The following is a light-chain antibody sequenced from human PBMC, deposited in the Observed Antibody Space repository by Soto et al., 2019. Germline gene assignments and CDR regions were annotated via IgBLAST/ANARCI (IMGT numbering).Light chain of an antibody. V-gene: IGKV1-5*01. CDR2: DAS. CDR3: QQCNSWT. CDR1: QTIDSW. J-gene: IGKJ1*01. Sequence: DIQMTQSPSTLSASVGDRVTITCRASQTIDSWLAWYQQRPGKPPKLLIYDASSLESGVPSRFSGSGSGTEITLTISSLQPDHFATYYCQQCNSWTFGQGTKVDIK.